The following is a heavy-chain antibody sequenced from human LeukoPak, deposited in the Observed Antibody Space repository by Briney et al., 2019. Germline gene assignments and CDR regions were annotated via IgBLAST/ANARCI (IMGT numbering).Heavy chain of an antibody. CDR1: GFTFGDYA. J-gene: IGHJ4*02. D-gene: IGHD3-10*01. CDR3: TRGVPILLWFGELF. V-gene: IGHV3-49*03. Sequence: PGGSLRLSCTASGFTFGDYAMSWFRQAPGQGLEWVGFIRSKAYGGTTEYAASVKGRFTISRDDSKSIAYLQMNSLKTEDTAVYYCTRGVPILLWFGELFWGQGTLVTVSS. CDR2: IRSKAYGGTT.